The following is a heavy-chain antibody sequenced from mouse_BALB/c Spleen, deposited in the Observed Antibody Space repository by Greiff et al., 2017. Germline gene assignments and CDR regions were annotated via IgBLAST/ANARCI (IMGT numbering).Heavy chain of an antibody. CDR2: IRNKANGYTT. D-gene: IGHD2-1*01. J-gene: IGHJ4*01. CDR1: GFTFTDYY. Sequence: EVQGVESGGGLVQPGGSLRLSCATSGFTFTDYYMSWVRQPPGKALEWLGFIRNKANGYTTEYSASVKGRFTISRDNSQSILYLQMNTLRAEDSATYYCARDKGNYPYYAMDYWGQGTSVTVSS. V-gene: IGHV7-3*02. CDR3: ARDKGNYPYYAMDY.